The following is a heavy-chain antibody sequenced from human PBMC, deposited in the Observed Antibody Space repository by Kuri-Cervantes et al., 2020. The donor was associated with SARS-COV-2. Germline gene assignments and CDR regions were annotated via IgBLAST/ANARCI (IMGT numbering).Heavy chain of an antibody. Sequence: GGSLRLSCAASGFTFSSYGMHWVRQAPGKGLEWFSGISWNSGSIGYADSVKGRFTISRDNAKNSLYLQMNSLRAEDMALYYCAKGGYNWNYDAFDIWGQGTMVTVSS. D-gene: IGHD1-7*01. CDR3: AKGGYNWNYDAFDI. CDR2: ISWNSGSI. CDR1: GFTFSSYG. V-gene: IGHV3-9*03. J-gene: IGHJ3*02.